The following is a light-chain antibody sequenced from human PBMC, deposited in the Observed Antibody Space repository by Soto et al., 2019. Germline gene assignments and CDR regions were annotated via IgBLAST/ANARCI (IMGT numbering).Light chain of an antibody. CDR1: SSNIGSNA. CDR2: SNN. J-gene: IGLJ3*02. CDR3: AAWDDSLHGPL. V-gene: IGLV1-44*01. Sequence: QSVLTQPPSASGTPGQRVTISCSGSSSNIGSNAVNWYQQLPGTAPTLLIYSNNYRPSGVPARSSGSKSGTSASLAVNVLQSEDEADYYCAAWDDSLHGPLFGGVTKLTVL.